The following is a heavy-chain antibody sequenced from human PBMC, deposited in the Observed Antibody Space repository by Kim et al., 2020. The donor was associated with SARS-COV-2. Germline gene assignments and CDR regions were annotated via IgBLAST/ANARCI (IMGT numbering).Heavy chain of an antibody. CDR1: GGSISSGGYY. V-gene: IGHV4-39*01. CDR2: IYYSGST. Sequence: SETLSLTCTVSGGSISSGGYYWGWIRQPPGKGLEWIGCIYYSGSTYYNPSLKSRVTISVDTSKNQFSLKLSSVTAADTAVYYCARLDGHSGSGSIGPFDFDIWGQGTMVTVSS. J-gene: IGHJ3*02. CDR3: ARLDGHSGSGSIGPFDFDI. D-gene: IGHD1-26*01.